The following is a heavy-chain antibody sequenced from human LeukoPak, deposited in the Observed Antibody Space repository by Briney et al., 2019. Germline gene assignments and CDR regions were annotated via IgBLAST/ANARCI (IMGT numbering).Heavy chain of an antibody. J-gene: IGHJ4*02. V-gene: IGHV4-38-2*02. CDR1: GYSVSSGYY. CDR2: IYHSGST. Sequence: SETLSFTCTVSGYSVSSGYYWGWIRQPPGKGLEWIGSIYHSGSTYYNPSLKSRVTISVDASKNQFSLKLSSVTAADTAVYYCANRWRASSYYFDYWGQGTLVTVSS. D-gene: IGHD3-16*01. CDR3: ANRWRASSYYFDY.